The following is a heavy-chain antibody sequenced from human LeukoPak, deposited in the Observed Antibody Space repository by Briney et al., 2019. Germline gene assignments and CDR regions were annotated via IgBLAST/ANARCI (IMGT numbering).Heavy chain of an antibody. J-gene: IGHJ4*02. D-gene: IGHD1-1*01. V-gene: IGHV3-30*18. Sequence: GGSLRLSCAASGFTFGSYALSWVRQAPGKGLEWVAVISYDGSNKYYADSVKGRFTISRDNSKNTLYLQMNSLRAEDTAVYYCAKAGRGTGTTVDYWGQGTLVTVSS. CDR2: ISYDGSNK. CDR3: AKAGRGTGTTVDY. CDR1: GFTFGSYA.